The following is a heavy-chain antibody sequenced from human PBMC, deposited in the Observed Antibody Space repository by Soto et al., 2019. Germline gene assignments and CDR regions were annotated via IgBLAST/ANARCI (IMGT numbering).Heavy chain of an antibody. Sequence: QITLKESGPTLVKPTQTLTLTCTFSGFPLSTTGSTSGEGVGWIRQPPGKPLEWLALICWNYDNRYSPSLKSRLTIPKDTPRTHVVLTMTKMAPVDTATYYSALRPTFCDACDIRGQGTIVTVS. CDR3: ALRPTFCDACDI. CDR2: ICWNYDN. CDR1: GFPLSTTGSTSGEG. J-gene: IGHJ3*02. V-gene: IGHV2-5*01.